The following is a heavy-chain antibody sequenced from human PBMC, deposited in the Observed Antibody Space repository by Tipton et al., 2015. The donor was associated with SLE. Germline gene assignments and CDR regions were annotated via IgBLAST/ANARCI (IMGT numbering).Heavy chain of an antibody. Sequence: SLRLSCTVSGFTFSSYAMRWVRQAPGKGLEWVSGIDTSGVYTYYPDSMKGRFTMSRDNSRNTVYLQMNSLRAEDTAVYYCAKGLRTGSDYIRRDAFHMWGQGTLVTASS. V-gene: IGHV3-23*01. J-gene: IGHJ3*02. D-gene: IGHD6-25*01. CDR2: IDTSGVYT. CDR3: AKGLRTGSDYIRRDAFHM. CDR1: GFTFSSYA.